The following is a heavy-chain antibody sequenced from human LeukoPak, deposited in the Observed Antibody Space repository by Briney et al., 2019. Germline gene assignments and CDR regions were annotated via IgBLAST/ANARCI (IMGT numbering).Heavy chain of an antibody. Sequence: GASVKVSCKASGYTFTSYGISWVRQAPGQRLEWMGWISAYNGNTNYAQKLQGRVTMTTDTSTSTAYMELRSLRSDDTAVYYCARDPRYYFDAQPPNWFDPWGQGTLVIVSS. CDR1: GYTFTSYG. D-gene: IGHD3-9*01. V-gene: IGHV1-18*01. CDR2: ISAYNGNT. J-gene: IGHJ5*02. CDR3: ARDPRYYFDAQPPNWFDP.